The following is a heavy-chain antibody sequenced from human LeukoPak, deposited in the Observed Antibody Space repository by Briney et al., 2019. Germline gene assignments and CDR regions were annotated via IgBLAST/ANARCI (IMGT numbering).Heavy chain of an antibody. CDR2: ISYDGSNK. D-gene: IGHD3-10*01. CDR3: ARAISGSGSYYCDY. J-gene: IGHJ4*02. Sequence: GGSLRLSCAASGFTFSSYAMHWVRQAPGKGLEWVAVISYDGSNKYYADSVKGRFTISRDNSKNTLYLQMNSLRAEDTAVYYCARAISGSGSYYCDYWGQGTLVTVSS. V-gene: IGHV3-30*04. CDR1: GFTFSSYA.